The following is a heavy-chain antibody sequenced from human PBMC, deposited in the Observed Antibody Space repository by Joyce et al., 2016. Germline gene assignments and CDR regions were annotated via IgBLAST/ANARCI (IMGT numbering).Heavy chain of an antibody. CDR2: TYFRSMWYN. CDR3: ARGQYHAFGI. V-gene: IGHV6-1*01. D-gene: IGHD2/OR15-2a*01. J-gene: IGHJ3*02. CDR1: AYSFSSNSVA. Sequence: QVQLQQSGPGLVKRSQTLSVTCAISAYSFSSNSVALHWSRQSPSRGLEWLGRTYFRSMWYNDVAVSVKGRITINPGTSKNQFSLKLNSVTPDNTAVYYCARGQYHAFGIWGQGTMVTVSS.